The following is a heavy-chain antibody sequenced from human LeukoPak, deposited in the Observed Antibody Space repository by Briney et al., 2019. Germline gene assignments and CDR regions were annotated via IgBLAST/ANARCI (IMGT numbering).Heavy chain of an antibody. CDR1: GYTFTCYD. J-gene: IGHJ4*02. D-gene: IGHD6-13*01. V-gene: IGHV1-8*01. Sequence: GASVKVSCKASGYTFTCYDINWVRQATRQGLEWMGWMNPNSGNTGYAQKFQGRITMTRNTSISTAYMELSSLTSEDTAVYYCARIAAAGNRRLNYWGQGTLVTVSS. CDR3: ARIAAAGNRRLNY. CDR2: MNPNSGNT.